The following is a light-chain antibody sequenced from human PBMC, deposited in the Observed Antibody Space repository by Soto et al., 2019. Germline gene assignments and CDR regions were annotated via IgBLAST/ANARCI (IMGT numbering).Light chain of an antibody. CDR2: AAS. CDR1: QGISYY. V-gene: IGKV1-27*01. CDR3: QAYNSALTWT. Sequence: DIQMTQSPSSLSASVGDRDTVTSRASQGISYYLAWYQQKPGKVPQLLVYAASTLHSGVPSRFSGSGSETDFTLTISSLQPEDVATYYCQAYNSALTWTFGQGTKVDIK. J-gene: IGKJ1*01.